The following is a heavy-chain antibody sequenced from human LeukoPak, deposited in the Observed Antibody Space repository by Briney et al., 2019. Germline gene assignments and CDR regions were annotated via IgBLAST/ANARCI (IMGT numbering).Heavy chain of an antibody. Sequence: KPGGSLRLSCAASGLTFSDYYMSWIRQAPGKGLEWVSYISSSSSYTNYADSVKGRFTISRDNAKNSLYLQMNSLRAEDTAVYYCARDRGRRRATNWFDPWGQGTLVTVSS. CDR3: ARDRGRRRATNWFDP. CDR2: ISSSSSYT. J-gene: IGHJ5*02. CDR1: GLTFSDYY. V-gene: IGHV3-11*06. D-gene: IGHD3-16*01.